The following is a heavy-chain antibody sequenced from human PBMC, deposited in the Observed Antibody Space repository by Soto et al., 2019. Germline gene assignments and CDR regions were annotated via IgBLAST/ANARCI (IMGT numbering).Heavy chain of an antibody. CDR2: ISAHNGNT. Sequence: QVHLVQSGAEVKKPGASVKVSCKGSGYIFTTYGITWVRQAPGQGLEWMGWISAHNGNTNYAQKLQGRVTVTRDTSTSTAYMEPRHLRSDDTAVYYCARGRYGDYWGQGALVTVSS. CDR1: GYIFTTYG. D-gene: IGHD1-1*01. J-gene: IGHJ4*02. CDR3: ARGRYGDY. V-gene: IGHV1-18*01.